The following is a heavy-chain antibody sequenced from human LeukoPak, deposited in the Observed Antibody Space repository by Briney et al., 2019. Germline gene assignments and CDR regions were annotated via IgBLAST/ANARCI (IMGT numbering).Heavy chain of an antibody. J-gene: IGHJ4*02. D-gene: IGHD6-13*01. CDR1: GFTFRKYY. CDR3: TRVFVGDEYSSSGY. Sequence: QPGGSLRLSCAASGFTFRKYYMHWVRQAPGKGLVWVSRINSDGNSTTYADSVRGRFTVSRDNAKNTLYLQMNSLKVEDTAMYYCTRVFVGDEYSSSGYWGQGTLVTVSS. CDR2: INSDGNST. V-gene: IGHV3-74*03.